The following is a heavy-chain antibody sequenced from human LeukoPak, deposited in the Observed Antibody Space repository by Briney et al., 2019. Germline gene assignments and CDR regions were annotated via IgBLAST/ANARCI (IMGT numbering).Heavy chain of an antibody. Sequence: GGSLRLSCAASGFTFSSYSMNWVRQAPGKGLEWVSSISSSSSYIYYADSVKGRFTISRDNAKNSLYLQMNSLRAEDAAVYYCARPRIAARRLYYYMDVWGEGTTVTVSS. CDR1: GFTFSSYS. D-gene: IGHD6-6*01. CDR3: ARPRIAARRLYYYMDV. J-gene: IGHJ6*03. V-gene: IGHV3-21*01. CDR2: ISSSSSYI.